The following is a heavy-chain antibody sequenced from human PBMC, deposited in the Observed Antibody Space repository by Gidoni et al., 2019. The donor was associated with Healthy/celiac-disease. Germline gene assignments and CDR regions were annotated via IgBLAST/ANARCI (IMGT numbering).Heavy chain of an antibody. CDR1: GYTFTSYG. CDR3: ARDSMIVVPPPFDI. J-gene: IGHJ3*02. CDR2: ISAYNGNT. Sequence: CKASGYTFTSYGISWVRQAPGQGLEWMGWISAYNGNTNYAQKLKGRVTMTTDTSTSTAYMELRSLRSDDTAVYYCARDSMIVVPPPFDIWGQVTMVTVSS. V-gene: IGHV1-18*01. D-gene: IGHD3-22*01.